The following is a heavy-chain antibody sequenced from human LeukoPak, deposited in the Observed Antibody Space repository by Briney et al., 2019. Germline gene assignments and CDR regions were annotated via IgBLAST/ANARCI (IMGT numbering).Heavy chain of an antibody. J-gene: IGHJ4*02. CDR2: IYYSGST. V-gene: IGHV4-39*01. CDR3: ARALLGIAVAGTLDY. CDR1: GGSISSSSYY. D-gene: IGHD6-19*01. Sequence: SETLSLTCTVSGGSISSSSYYWGWIRQPPGKGLEWIGSIYYSGSTYYNPSLKSRATISVDTSKNQLSLKLSSVTAADTAVYYCARALLGIAVAGTLDYWGQGTLVTVSS.